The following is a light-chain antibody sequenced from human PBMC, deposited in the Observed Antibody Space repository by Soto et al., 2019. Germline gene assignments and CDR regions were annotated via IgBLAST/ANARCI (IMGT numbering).Light chain of an antibody. CDR1: QSVSSY. CDR3: QRRSSWPLA. V-gene: IGKV3-11*01. CDR2: DAS. J-gene: IGKJ4*01. Sequence: EIVLTQSPATLSLFPGERATLSCRASQSVSSYLAWYQQKPGQAPRLLIYDASHRVTGIPARFSGSGSGTDFTLTISSLEPADCAVYYCQRRSSWPLAFGGGTKVEIK.